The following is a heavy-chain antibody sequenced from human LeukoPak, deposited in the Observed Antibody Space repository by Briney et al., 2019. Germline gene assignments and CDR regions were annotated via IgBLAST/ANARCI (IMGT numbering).Heavy chain of an antibody. D-gene: IGHD6-13*01. Sequence: SETLSLTCTVSGGSVSRGRYYWSWIRQPPAKGLEWIGYIYYSGSTNYNPPLKSRVTISVDTSKNHFSLKLSSVTAADTAVYYCARDAAAAGTPFDYWGQGTLVTVSS. CDR3: ARDAAAAGTPFDY. J-gene: IGHJ4*02. CDR2: IYYSGST. CDR1: GGSVSRGRYY. V-gene: IGHV4-61*01.